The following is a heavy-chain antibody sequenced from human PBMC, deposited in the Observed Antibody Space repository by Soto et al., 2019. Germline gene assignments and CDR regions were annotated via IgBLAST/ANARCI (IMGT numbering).Heavy chain of an antibody. V-gene: IGHV2-5*02. CDR2: IYWDDDK. CDR1: GFSLTSSGVG. Sequence: QITLKESGPTLVKPTQTLTLTCTFSGFSLTSSGVGVGWIRQPPGKALEWLALIYWDDDKIYTPPLKTRLPSTKDTSKNQLVLAMTNLDPVDTATYYCAHSSRDGYVQLAFFAYWGQGALVTFSS. CDR3: AHSSRDGYVQLAFFAY. D-gene: IGHD5-12*01. J-gene: IGHJ4*02.